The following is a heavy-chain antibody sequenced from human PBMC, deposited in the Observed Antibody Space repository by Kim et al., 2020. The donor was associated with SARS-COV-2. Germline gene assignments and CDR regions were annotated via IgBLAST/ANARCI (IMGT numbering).Heavy chain of an antibody. V-gene: IGHV3-49*04. Sequence: GGSLRLSCTASGFTFGDYAMSWVRQAPGKGLEWVGFIRSKASGGTTAYAASVKGRFTISRDDSKSIAYLQMNSLKTEDTAVYYCTRVGSSMVRGVDYYYYYGMDVWGQGTTVTVSS. J-gene: IGHJ6*02. CDR1: GFTFGDYA. CDR2: IRSKASGGTT. CDR3: TRVGSSMVRGVDYYYYYGMDV. D-gene: IGHD3-10*01.